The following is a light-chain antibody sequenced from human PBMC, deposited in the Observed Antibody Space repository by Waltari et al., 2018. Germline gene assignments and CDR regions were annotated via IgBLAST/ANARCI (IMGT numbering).Light chain of an antibody. CDR1: TSNIGNNC. Sequence: QSVLTQPPSTSGTPGQRVTMPCSGSTSNIGNNCVYWYQQLPGAAPKLLIYRNNQRPSGAPDRFSGSKSGTSAFLAINGLRSEDEADYYCAAWDDKMSGPWVFGGGTKLTVL. CDR2: RNN. J-gene: IGLJ3*02. V-gene: IGLV1-47*01. CDR3: AAWDDKMSGPWV.